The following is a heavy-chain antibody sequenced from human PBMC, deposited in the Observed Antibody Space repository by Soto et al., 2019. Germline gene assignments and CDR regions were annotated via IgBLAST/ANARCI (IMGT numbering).Heavy chain of an antibody. CDR3: AKEDTIISAFCIDY. D-gene: IGHD3-22*01. J-gene: IGHJ4*02. CDR1: GFTFSSYA. CDR2: ISGSGRST. V-gene: IGHV3-23*01. Sequence: GGSLRLSCAASGFTFSSYAMSWVRQAPGRGLEWVSAISGSGRSTYYADSVKGRFTISRDNSKNTLYLQMNSLRAEDTAVYYCAKEDTIISAFCIDYWGQGTLVTGSS.